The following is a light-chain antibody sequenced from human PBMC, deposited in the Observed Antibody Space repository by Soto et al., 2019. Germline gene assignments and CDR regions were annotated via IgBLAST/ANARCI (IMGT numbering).Light chain of an antibody. Sequence: QAVVTQPPSASGTPGQRVTISCSGGRSNIGSNTVNWYQQLPGTAPKLLIYINDQRPSGVPDRFSGSKSGTSASLAISGLHSGDEADYYSAAWDDDLNGDVFGTGTKVTVL. V-gene: IGLV1-44*01. CDR2: IND. CDR3: AAWDDDLNGDV. CDR1: RSNIGSNT. J-gene: IGLJ1*01.